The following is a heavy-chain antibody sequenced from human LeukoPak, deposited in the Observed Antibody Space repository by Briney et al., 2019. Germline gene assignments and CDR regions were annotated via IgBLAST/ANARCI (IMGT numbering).Heavy chain of an antibody. D-gene: IGHD2-15*01. V-gene: IGHV3-30*02. J-gene: IGHJ4*02. Sequence: GGSLRLSCAASGFTFSSYGMHWVRQAPGKGLEWVAFIRYDGSNKYYADSVKGRFTISRDNSTNTLYLQMNSLRAEDTAVYYCAKDGGSLAVVVAAILDYWGQGTLVTVSS. CDR1: GFTFSSYG. CDR3: AKDGGSLAVVVAAILDY. CDR2: IRYDGSNK.